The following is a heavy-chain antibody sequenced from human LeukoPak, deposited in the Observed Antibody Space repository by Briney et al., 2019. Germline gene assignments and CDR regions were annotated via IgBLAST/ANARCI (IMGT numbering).Heavy chain of an antibody. J-gene: IGHJ4*02. CDR2: IIPIFGTA. V-gene: IGHV1-69*01. Sequence: SVKVSCKASGGTFSSYAISWVRQAPGQGLEWMGGIIPIFGTANYAQKFQGRVTITADESTSTGYMELSSLRSEDTVVYYCARYGDEGFDYWGQGTLVTVSS. CDR3: ARYGDEGFDY. D-gene: IGHD4-17*01. CDR1: GGTFSSYA.